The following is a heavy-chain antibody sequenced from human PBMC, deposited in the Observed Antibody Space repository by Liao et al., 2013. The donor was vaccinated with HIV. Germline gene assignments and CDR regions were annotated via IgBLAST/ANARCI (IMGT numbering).Heavy chain of an antibody. J-gene: IGHJ4*02. CDR3: ARMNEVVIAASAFEF. CDR2: ISKGGAS. Sequence: QLQLQESGPGLVKPSETLSLICTVSGGSISDSRHYWGWIRQSPNKGLEWIGTISKGGASYHRPSLQSRVTTSVDTAKNQFSLKLTSVTAADTAVYYCARMNEVVIAASAFEFWGQGARVTVS. D-gene: IGHD2-15*01. CDR1: GGSISDSRHY. V-gene: IGHV4-39*07.